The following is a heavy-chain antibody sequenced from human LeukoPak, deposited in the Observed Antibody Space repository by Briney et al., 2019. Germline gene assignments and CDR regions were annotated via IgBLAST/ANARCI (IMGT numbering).Heavy chain of an antibody. CDR1: GFTFSSYE. CDR3: ALGRYCSGGSCLSD. D-gene: IGHD2-15*01. CDR2: ISSSGSTI. V-gene: IGHV3-48*03. Sequence: GGSLRLSCAASGFTFSSYEMIWVRQAPGKGLAWVSYISSSGSTIYYADSVKGRFTISRDNAKNSLYLHMNSLRAEDTAVYYCALGRYCSGGSCLSDWGQGTLVTVSS. J-gene: IGHJ4*02.